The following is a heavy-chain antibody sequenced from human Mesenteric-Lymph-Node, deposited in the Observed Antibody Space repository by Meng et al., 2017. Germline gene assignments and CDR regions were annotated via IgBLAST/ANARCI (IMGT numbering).Heavy chain of an antibody. CDR2: IKGDGSIT. V-gene: IGHV3-74*01. D-gene: IGHD3-16*01. CDR1: GFNFSVHW. J-gene: IGHJ4*02. CDR3: ARDINYGASDY. Sequence: GESLKISCAASGFNFSVHWMHWVRQTEERGLVWVALIKGDGSITGYADSVKGRFTISRDNAKTMLYLQMSGLRADDTAVYFCARDINYGASDYWGQGTLVTVSS.